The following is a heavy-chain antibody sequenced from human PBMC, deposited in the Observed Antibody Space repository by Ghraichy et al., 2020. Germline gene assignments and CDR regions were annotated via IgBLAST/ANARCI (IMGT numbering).Heavy chain of an antibody. V-gene: IGHV1-69*13. CDR2: IIPIFGTA. CDR3: ARGGPNIVVVVAATSEDAFDI. Sequence: SVKVSCKASGGTFSSYAISWVRQAPGQGLEWMGGIIPIFGTANYAQKFQGRVTITADESTSTAYMELSSLRSEDTAVYYCARGGPNIVVVVAATSEDAFDIWGQGTMVTVSS. J-gene: IGHJ3*02. CDR1: GGTFSSYA. D-gene: IGHD2-15*01.